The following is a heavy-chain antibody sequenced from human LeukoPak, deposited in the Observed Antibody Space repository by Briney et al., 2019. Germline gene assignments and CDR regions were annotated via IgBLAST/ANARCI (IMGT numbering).Heavy chain of an antibody. J-gene: IGHJ4*02. CDR2: ISYDGSNK. CDR1: GGTFSSYA. Sequence: SCKASGGTFSSYAMHWVRQAPGKGLEWVAVISYDGSNKYYADSVKGRFTISRDNSKNTLYLQMNSLRAEDTAVYYCARGEWELPSAYYFDYWGQGTLVTVSS. V-gene: IGHV3-30-3*01. D-gene: IGHD1-26*01. CDR3: ARGEWELPSAYYFDY.